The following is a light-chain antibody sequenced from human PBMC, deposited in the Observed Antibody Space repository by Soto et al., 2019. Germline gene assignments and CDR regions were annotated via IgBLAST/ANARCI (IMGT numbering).Light chain of an antibody. V-gene: IGKV1-39*01. Sequence: DIQMTPSPSSLSASVEDSVTITCRATQDISTFLSWYQQRPGKAPNVLIYRASTLQGDVPSRFSGSGSGTDFTLTISGLQPEDFAIYYCQQSYSTPFTFGQGTQVEV. J-gene: IGKJ2*01. CDR3: QQSYSTPFT. CDR2: RAS. CDR1: QDISTF.